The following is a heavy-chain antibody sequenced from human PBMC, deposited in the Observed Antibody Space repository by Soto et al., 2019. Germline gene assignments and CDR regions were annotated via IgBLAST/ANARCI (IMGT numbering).Heavy chain of an antibody. CDR1: GGSISSGGYS. Sequence: NPSETLSLTCAVSGGSISSGGYSWSWIRQPPGKGLEWIGNIYHSGSTYYNPSLKSRVTISVDTSKNQFSLKLSSVTAADTAVYYCARGMYCSGGSCYSHWLDPWGQGTLVTVSS. V-gene: IGHV4-30-2*03. CDR3: ARGMYCSGGSCYSHWLDP. D-gene: IGHD2-15*01. CDR2: IYHSGST. J-gene: IGHJ5*02.